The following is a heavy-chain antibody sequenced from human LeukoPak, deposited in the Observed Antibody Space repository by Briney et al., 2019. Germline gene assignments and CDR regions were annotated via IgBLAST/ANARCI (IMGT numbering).Heavy chain of an antibody. CDR2: ISGNGAAT. CDR1: GFTFHTYA. CDR3: AKDSGGRYQLAAGNWFDS. Sequence: GGSLRLSCAASGFTFHTYAMSWVRQAPGKGLEWVSAISGNGAATYYADSVKGRFTISRDNSKNTLFVQMNSLRGEDTAVYYCAKDSGGRYQLAAGNWFDSWGQGTLVTVSS. D-gene: IGHD2-2*01. J-gene: IGHJ5*01. V-gene: IGHV3-23*01.